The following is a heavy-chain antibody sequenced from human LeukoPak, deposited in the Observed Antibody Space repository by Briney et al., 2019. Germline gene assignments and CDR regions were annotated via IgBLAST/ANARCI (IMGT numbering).Heavy chain of an antibody. CDR1: GFTFSSYA. J-gene: IGHJ4*02. Sequence: GASLRLSCAASGFTFSSYAMSWVRQAPGKGLEWVSAISGSGGSTYYADSVKGRFTISRDNSKNTLYLQMNSLRAEDTAVYYCAKGGNYDSSGYHYYWGQGTLVTVSS. CDR3: AKGGNYDSSGYHYY. D-gene: IGHD3-22*01. V-gene: IGHV3-23*01. CDR2: ISGSGGST.